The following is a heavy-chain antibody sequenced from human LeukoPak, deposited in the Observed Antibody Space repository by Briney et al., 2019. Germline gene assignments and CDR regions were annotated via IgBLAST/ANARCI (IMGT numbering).Heavy chain of an antibody. CDR1: GFTFDDYG. CDR3: ARSESRGYCAHDAFDI. J-gene: IGHJ3*02. Sequence: GGSLRLSCAASGFTFDDYGMSWVRQAPGKGLEWVSGINWNGGSTGYADSVKGRFTISRDNTKNSLYLQMNSLRAEDTALYYCARSESRGYCAHDAFDIWGQGTMVTVSS. D-gene: IGHD3-22*01. V-gene: IGHV3-20*04. CDR2: INWNGGST.